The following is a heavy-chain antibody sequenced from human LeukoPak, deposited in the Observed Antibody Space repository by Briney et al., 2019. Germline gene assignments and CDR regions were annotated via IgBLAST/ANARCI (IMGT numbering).Heavy chain of an antibody. V-gene: IGHV2-5*02. J-gene: IGHJ5*02. CDR2: IYWDDDK. Sequence: SGPTLVKPTQTLTLTCTFSGFSLSANGEVVGWIRQPPGKALEWLALIYWDDDKRYSPSLKSRLSIIKDNSKNQVVLTMNNMEPVDSGTYYCAHRLLKYRVTTPGAPWFDPWGQGTQVTVSS. D-gene: IGHD1/OR15-1a*01. CDR1: GFSLSANGEV. CDR3: AHRLLKYRVTTPGAPWFDP.